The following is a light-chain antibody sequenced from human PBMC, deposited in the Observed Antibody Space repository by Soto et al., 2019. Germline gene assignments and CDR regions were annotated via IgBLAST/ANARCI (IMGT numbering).Light chain of an antibody. Sequence: EIVMTQSPATLSVSPGDRVTLSCRASQSVTTNLAWYQQKPGQAPRLLIYGASTRAPRIPARFSGSGSVTEFTLTISSLQPEDFAVYYCQQYNNWSPITFGQGTRLEIK. CDR1: QSVTTN. V-gene: IGKV3-15*01. CDR3: QQYNNWSPIT. J-gene: IGKJ5*01. CDR2: GAS.